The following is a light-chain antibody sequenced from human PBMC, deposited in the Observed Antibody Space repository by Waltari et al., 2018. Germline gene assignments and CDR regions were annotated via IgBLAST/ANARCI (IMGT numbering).Light chain of an antibody. CDR2: EVS. CDR1: SSDVGGYNY. V-gene: IGLV2-8*01. J-gene: IGLJ2*01. Sequence: QSALTQPPSASESPGQSVAISCTGTSSDVGGYNYVSWSQQHPGKAPKRMIYEVSKRPSGVPDRFSGSKSGNTASLTVSGLQAEDEADYYCSSYTGSNVVFGGGTK. CDR3: SSYTGSNVV.